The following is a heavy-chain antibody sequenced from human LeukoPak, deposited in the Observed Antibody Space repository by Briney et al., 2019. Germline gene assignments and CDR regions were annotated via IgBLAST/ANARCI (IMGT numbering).Heavy chain of an antibody. CDR1: GVSISSYY. CDR3: AREGQQWFHSAFDL. J-gene: IGHJ3*01. Sequence: SETLSLTCTVSGVSISSYYWSWIRQPPGKGLEWIGYIYYTGSTNYNPSLKSRVTIGLDTSKNQLSLKLSSVTAADTAVYYCAREGQQWFHSAFDLWGQGTMVSVSS. D-gene: IGHD5-18*01. CDR2: IYYTGST. V-gene: IGHV4-59*01.